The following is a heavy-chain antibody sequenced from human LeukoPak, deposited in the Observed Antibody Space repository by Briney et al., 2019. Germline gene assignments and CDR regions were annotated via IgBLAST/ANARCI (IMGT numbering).Heavy chain of an antibody. Sequence: GASVKVSCKTSGYNFASYTMHWLRQAPGQSPEWMGSINGDNGDTKYSEQFQGRVTFTRDTSANSAYMELSRLRSEDTAVYYCARSSSGTYHYGGQGTLVTVS. CDR1: GYNFASYT. CDR3: ARSSSGTYHY. CDR2: INGDNGDT. V-gene: IGHV1-3*01. D-gene: IGHD3-10*01. J-gene: IGHJ4*02.